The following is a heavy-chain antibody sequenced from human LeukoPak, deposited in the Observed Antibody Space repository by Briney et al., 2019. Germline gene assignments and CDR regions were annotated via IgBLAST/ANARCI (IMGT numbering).Heavy chain of an antibody. CDR2: IYYSGST. D-gene: IGHD1-26*01. CDR3: ARHPGGFDP. J-gene: IGHJ5*02. Sequence: SETLSLTCTVSGGSISSSSYYWGWIRQPPGKGLEWIGSIYYSGSTYYNPSLKRRVTISVDTSKNQFSLKLSSVTAADTAVYYCARHPGGFDPWGQGTLVTVSS. V-gene: IGHV4-39*01. CDR1: GGSISSSSYY.